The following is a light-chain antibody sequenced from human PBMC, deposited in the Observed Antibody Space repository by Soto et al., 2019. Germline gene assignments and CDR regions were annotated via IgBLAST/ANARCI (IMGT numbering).Light chain of an antibody. V-gene: IGKV3-20*01. CDR2: GAS. Sequence: ETVTAQAPGTLSVSPGEGATLSCMAIQSVSNYLAWYQQKPGQAPRLLIYGASTRATGIPDRFSGSGSGTAFTLTISRLEPEDFSVYYCQQYGSSPRTFGQGTKVDIK. J-gene: IGKJ1*01. CDR1: QSVSNY. CDR3: QQYGSSPRT.